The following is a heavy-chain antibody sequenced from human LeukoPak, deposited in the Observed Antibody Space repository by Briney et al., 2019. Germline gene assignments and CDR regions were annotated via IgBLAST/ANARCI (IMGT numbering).Heavy chain of an antibody. CDR2: IYYSGST. V-gene: IGHV4-39*01. CDR3: ARHPFKADFWSGYPNSYYYYYMDV. Sequence: PSETLSLTCTVSGGSISSGSYYWGWIRQPPGKGLEWIGSIYYSGSTYYNPSLKSRVTISVDTSKNQFSLKLSSVTAADTAVYYCARHPFKADFWSGYPNSYYYYYMDVWGKGTTVTVSS. CDR1: GGSISSGSYY. J-gene: IGHJ6*03. D-gene: IGHD3-3*01.